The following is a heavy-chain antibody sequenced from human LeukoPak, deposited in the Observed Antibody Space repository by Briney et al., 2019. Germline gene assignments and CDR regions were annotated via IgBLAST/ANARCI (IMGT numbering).Heavy chain of an antibody. V-gene: IGHV1-69*10. CDR3: ATNLGDTSMGY. CDR2: IISILGVR. Sequence: SVKVSCKASGYTFTAYYIHWMRQAPGQGLEWIGGIISILGVRNYAQNFQGRVTINADASTSTASMELTSLRSEDTAVYYCATNLGDTSMGYWGQGTLITVSS. CDR1: GYTFTAYY. D-gene: IGHD5-18*01. J-gene: IGHJ4*02.